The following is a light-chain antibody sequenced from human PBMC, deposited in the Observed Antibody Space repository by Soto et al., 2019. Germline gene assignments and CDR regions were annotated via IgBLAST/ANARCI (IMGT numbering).Light chain of an antibody. Sequence: QSVLTQPPSASGSPGQSVTISCTGTSSDVGGYKYVSWYQHHPGKAPKVVIYEVTKRPSGVPDRFSGSQSCNTASLTVSGLQAEDEADYYCSSYGGTNNVVFGGGTKLTVL. CDR1: SSDVGGYKY. CDR3: SSYGGTNNVV. CDR2: EVT. J-gene: IGLJ2*01. V-gene: IGLV2-8*01.